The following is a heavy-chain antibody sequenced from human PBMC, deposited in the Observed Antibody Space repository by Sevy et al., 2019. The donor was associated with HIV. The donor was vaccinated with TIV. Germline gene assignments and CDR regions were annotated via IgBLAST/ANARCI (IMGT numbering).Heavy chain of an antibody. CDR3: AKDFYGSGSYYYYYYGMDV. CDR1: GFTFDDYA. V-gene: IGHV3-9*01. Sequence: GGSLRLSCAASGFTFDDYAMHWVRQAPGKGLEWVSGISWNSGSIGYADSVKGRFTISRDNAKNSLYLQMNSLRAEDTGLYYCAKDFYGSGSYYYYYYGMDVWGQGTTVTVSS. D-gene: IGHD3-10*01. J-gene: IGHJ6*02. CDR2: ISWNSGSI.